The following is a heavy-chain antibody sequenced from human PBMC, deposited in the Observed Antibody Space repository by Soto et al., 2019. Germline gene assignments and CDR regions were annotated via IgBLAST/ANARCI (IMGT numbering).Heavy chain of an antibody. CDR3: ALRKTGSYFDY. J-gene: IGHJ4*02. D-gene: IGHD1-26*01. V-gene: IGHV3-23*01. CDR1: GFTFISYA. CDR2: IGASGAGT. Sequence: GSLRLSCAGSGFTFISYAMSCFLQAPGKGLQWVSAIGASGAGTYYADSVKGRFTISRDNSKNTLHLQMNSLRAEDTAVYYCALRKTGSYFDYWGQGNLVTVSS.